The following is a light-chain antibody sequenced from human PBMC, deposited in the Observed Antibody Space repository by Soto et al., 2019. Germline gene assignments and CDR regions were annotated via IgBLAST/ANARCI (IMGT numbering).Light chain of an antibody. CDR2: AAS. CDR1: PSISYL. CDR3: QQAHGT. J-gene: IGKJ5*01. V-gene: IGKV1-39*01. Sequence: DIPMTQSPSSLSASVGDRVTITCRASPSISYLLSWYQQKPGQAPKLLIYAASSLQSGVPSRFSGSGSGTDFTLTISSLQPEDFATYYCQQAHGTFGQGTRLDIK.